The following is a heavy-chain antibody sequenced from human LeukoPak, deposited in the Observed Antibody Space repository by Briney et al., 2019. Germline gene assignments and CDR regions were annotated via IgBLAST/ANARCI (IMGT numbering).Heavy chain of an antibody. D-gene: IGHD6-25*01. V-gene: IGHV4-39*01. CDR3: ARLRLARGYYFDY. CDR1: GGSISSYY. CDR2: IYYSGST. J-gene: IGHJ4*02. Sequence: SETLSLTCTVSGGSISSYYWGWIRQPPGKGLEWIGSIYYSGSTYYNPSLKSRVTISVDTSKNQFSLKLSSVTAADTAVYYCARLRLARGYYFDYWGQGTLVTVSS.